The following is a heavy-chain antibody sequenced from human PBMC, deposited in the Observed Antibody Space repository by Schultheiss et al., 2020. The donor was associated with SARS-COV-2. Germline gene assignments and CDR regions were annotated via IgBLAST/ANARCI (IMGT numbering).Heavy chain of an antibody. Sequence: GGSLRLSCAASGFTVSSNYMSWVRQAPGKGLEWVGRIKSKTDGGTTDYAAPVKGRFTISRDDSKNTLYLQMNSLRAEDTAVYYCAKDASRYCSSTSCYTPNWFDPWGQGTLVTVSS. D-gene: IGHD2-2*02. CDR3: AKDASRYCSSTSCYTPNWFDP. V-gene: IGHV3-15*01. CDR1: GFTVSSNY. CDR2: IKSKTDGGTT. J-gene: IGHJ5*02.